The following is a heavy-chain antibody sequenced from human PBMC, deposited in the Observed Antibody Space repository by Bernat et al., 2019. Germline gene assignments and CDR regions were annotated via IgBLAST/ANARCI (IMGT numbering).Heavy chain of an antibody. D-gene: IGHD3-22*01. CDR1: GGTFSSYA. V-gene: IGHV1-69*04. Sequence: QVQLVQSGAEVKKPGSSVKVSCKASGGTFSSYAISWVRQAPGQGLEWMGRIIPILGIANYAQKFQGRVTITADKSTSTAYMELSSLRSEDTAVYYCAREGLDSSGYYQPTFDYWGQGTLVTVSS. CDR2: IIPILGIA. J-gene: IGHJ4*02. CDR3: AREGLDSSGYYQPTFDY.